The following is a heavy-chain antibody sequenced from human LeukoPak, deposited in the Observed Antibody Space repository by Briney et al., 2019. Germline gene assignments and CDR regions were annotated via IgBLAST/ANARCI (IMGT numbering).Heavy chain of an antibody. CDR2: IYYSGST. J-gene: IGHJ4*02. CDR1: GGSISSSSHY. V-gene: IGHV4-39*07. D-gene: IGHD6-13*01. CDR3: AREEGAYSSSWYGY. Sequence: PSETLSLTCTVSGGSISSSSHYWGWIRQPPGKGLEWIGSIYYSGSTYYNPSLKSRVTISVDTSKNQFSLKLSSVTAADTAVYYCAREEGAYSSSWYGYWGQGTLVTVSS.